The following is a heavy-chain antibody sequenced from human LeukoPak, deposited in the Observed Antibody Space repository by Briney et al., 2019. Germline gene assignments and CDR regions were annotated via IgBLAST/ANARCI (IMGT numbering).Heavy chain of an antibody. D-gene: IGHD4-17*01. CDR2: ISGSGGST. V-gene: IGHV3-23*01. Sequence: PGGSLRLSCAASGFTFSSYAMSWVCQAPGKGLEWVSAISGSGGSTYYADSVKGRFTISRDNSKNTLHLQMNSLRAEDTAVYYCAKILSSVTPPAFDYWGQGTLVTASS. J-gene: IGHJ4*02. CDR3: AKILSSVTPPAFDY. CDR1: GFTFSSYA.